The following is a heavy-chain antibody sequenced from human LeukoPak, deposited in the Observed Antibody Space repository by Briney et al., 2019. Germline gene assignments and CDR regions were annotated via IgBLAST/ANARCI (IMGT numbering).Heavy chain of an antibody. V-gene: IGHV3-23*01. CDR1: GFTFSSYA. CDR2: ISGSGGST. D-gene: IGHD2-2*01. J-gene: IGHJ6*02. CDR3: AKVRDIVVVPAAIRSYGMDV. Sequence: GGSLRLSCAASGFTFSSYAMSWVRQAPGKGLEWVSAISGSGGSTYYADPEKGRFTISRDNSKNTLYLQMNSLRAEDTAVYYCAKVRDIVVVPAAIRSYGMDVWGQGTTVTVSS.